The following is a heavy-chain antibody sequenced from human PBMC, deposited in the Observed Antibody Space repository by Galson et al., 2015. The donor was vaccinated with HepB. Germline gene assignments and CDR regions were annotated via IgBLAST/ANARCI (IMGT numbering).Heavy chain of an antibody. V-gene: IGHV3-30*18. CDR2: ISYDGSNK. J-gene: IGHJ4*02. D-gene: IGHD5-24*01. CDR3: AKDNGDGYNPDFDY. CDR1: GFTFSSYG. Sequence: SLRLSCAASGFTFSSYGMHWVRQAPGKGLEWVAVISYDGSNKYYADSVKGRFTISRDNSKNTLYLQMNSLRAEDTAVYYCAKDNGDGYNPDFDYWGQGTLVTVSS.